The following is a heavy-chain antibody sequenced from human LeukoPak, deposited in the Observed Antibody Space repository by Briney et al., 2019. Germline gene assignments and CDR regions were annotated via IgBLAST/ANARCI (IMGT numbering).Heavy chain of an antibody. J-gene: IGHJ6*02. D-gene: IGHD3-22*01. CDR2: IYYSGST. CDR3: ARDRHYYDSSGYYTPVYYYYGMDV. Sequence: KPSETLSLTCTVSGGSVSSGSYYWSWIRQPPGKGLEWIGYIYYSGSTNYNPSLKSRVTISVDTSKNQFSLKLSSVTAADTAVYYCARDRHYYDSSGYYTPVYYYYGMDVWGQGTTVTVSS. V-gene: IGHV4-61*01. CDR1: GGSVSSGSYY.